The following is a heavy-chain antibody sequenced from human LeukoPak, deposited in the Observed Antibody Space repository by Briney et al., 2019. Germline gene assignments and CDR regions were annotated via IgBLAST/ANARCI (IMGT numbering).Heavy chain of an antibody. J-gene: IGHJ6*02. Sequence: SETLSLTCAVYGGSFSGYYWSWIRQPPGKGLEWIGEINHSGSTNYNPSLKSRVTISVDTSKNQFSLKLSSVTAEDTAVYYCAKDRELTIFGVVDHDGMDVWGQGTTVTVSS. CDR3: AKDRELTIFGVVDHDGMDV. D-gene: IGHD3-3*01. CDR2: INHSGST. CDR1: GGSFSGYY. V-gene: IGHV4-34*01.